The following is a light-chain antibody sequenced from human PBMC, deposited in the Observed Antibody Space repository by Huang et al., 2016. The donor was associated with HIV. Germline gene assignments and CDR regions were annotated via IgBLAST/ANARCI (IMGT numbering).Light chain of an antibody. V-gene: IGKV1-39*01. CDR3: QQTYTTPLT. CDR1: QNIGSY. J-gene: IGKJ4*01. Sequence: DIQMTQSPSSLSASVGDRVTITCRASQNIGSYLSWYQQKPGKAPNLLIDAASNLQRGVPSRFNGSGSGTDFTLIISSLQPEDIASYFCQQTYTTPLTFGGRTKVEIK. CDR2: AAS.